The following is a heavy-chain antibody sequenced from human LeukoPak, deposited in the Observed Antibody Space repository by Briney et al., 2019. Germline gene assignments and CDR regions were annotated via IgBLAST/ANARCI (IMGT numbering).Heavy chain of an antibody. CDR1: GFTVSSNY. J-gene: IGHJ4*02. V-gene: IGHV3-53*01. Sequence: GGSLRLSCAASGFTVSSNYMSRVRQAPGKGLESVSVIYSGGSTYYADSVEGRFTISRDNSKNTLYLQMNSLRAEDTAVYYCARDKAGATSAGTFDYWGQGTLVTVSS. D-gene: IGHD1-26*01. CDR3: ARDKAGATSAGTFDY. CDR2: IYSGGST.